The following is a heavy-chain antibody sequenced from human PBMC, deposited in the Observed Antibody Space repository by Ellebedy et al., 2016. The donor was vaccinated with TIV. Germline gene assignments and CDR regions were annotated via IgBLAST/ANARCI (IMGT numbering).Heavy chain of an antibody. CDR3: ARPERHCSSTSCYYWFDP. V-gene: IGHV4-4*07. Sequence: MPSETLSLTCTVSGGSISSYYWSWIRQPAGKGLEWIGRIYTSGSTNYNPSLKSRVTISVDTSKNQFSLKLSSVTAADTAVYYCARPERHCSSTSCYYWFDPWGQGTLVTVSS. J-gene: IGHJ5*02. D-gene: IGHD2-2*01. CDR2: IYTSGST. CDR1: GGSISSYY.